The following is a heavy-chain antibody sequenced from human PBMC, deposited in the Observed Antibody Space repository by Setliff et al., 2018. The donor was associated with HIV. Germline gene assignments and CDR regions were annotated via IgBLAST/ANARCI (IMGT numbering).Heavy chain of an antibody. CDR1: GNSFSGYH. J-gene: IGHJ4*02. Sequence: SETLSLTCNYSGNSFSGYHWNWIRQPAGKGLEWLGRIYYTGSTEYNPSLKSRLTMSMDTSKDQFSLRLVSLTTADAAVYYCARSIYGSGTYPLDVWGPGTLVTVSS. CDR2: IYYTGST. CDR3: ARSIYGSGTYPLDV. D-gene: IGHD3-10*01. V-gene: IGHV4-4*07.